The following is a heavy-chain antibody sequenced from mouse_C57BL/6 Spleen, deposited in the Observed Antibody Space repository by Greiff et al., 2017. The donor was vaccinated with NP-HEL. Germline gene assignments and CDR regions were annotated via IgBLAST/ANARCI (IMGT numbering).Heavy chain of an antibody. Sequence: QVQLKQPGAELVKPGASVKMSCKASGYTFTSYWITWVKQRPGQGLEWIGDIYPGSGSTNYNEKFKSKATLTVDTSSSTAYMQLSSLTSEDSAVYYCARNYGSSKAWFAYWGQGTLVTVSA. CDR2: IYPGSGST. D-gene: IGHD1-1*01. J-gene: IGHJ3*01. V-gene: IGHV1-55*01. CDR3: ARNYGSSKAWFAY. CDR1: GYTFTSYW.